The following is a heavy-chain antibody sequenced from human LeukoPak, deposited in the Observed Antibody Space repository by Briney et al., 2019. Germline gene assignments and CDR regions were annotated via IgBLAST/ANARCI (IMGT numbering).Heavy chain of an antibody. V-gene: IGHV4-39*01. D-gene: IGHD1-26*01. CDR1: GGSISSSSYY. CDR2: IYYSGST. CDR3: ARVVNRYSGSYYWHVGWFDP. Sequence: PSETLSLTCTVSGGSISSSSYYWGWIRQPPGKGLEWIGSIYYSGSTYYNPSLKSRVTISVDTSKNQFSLKLSSVTAADTAVYYCARVVNRYSGSYYWHVGWFDPWGQGTLVTVSS. J-gene: IGHJ5*02.